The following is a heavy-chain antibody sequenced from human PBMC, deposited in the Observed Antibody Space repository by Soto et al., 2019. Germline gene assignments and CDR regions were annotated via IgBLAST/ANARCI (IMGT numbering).Heavy chain of an antibody. CDR3: ARPLRPPAAQPHYYYYGMDV. J-gene: IGHJ6*02. CDR2: IIPIFGTA. CDR1: GGTFSSYA. V-gene: IGHV1-69*01. Sequence: QVQLVQSGAEVKKPGSSVKVSCKASGGTFSSYAISWVRQAPGQGLEWMGGIIPIFGTANYAQKFQGRVTITADESTSTAYMELSSLRSEDTAVYYCARPLRPPAAQPHYYYYGMDVWGQGTTVTVSS. D-gene: IGHD2-2*01.